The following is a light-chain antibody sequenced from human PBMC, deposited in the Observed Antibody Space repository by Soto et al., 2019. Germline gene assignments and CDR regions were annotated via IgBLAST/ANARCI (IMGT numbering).Light chain of an antibody. Sequence: EIVMTQSPATLSVSPGERATLSCRASQSVSSNLAWYQQKPGQAPRLLIYGASTRATGIPARFSGSGSGTEFTLTISSLQSEDFAVYYCQQYNNWRLTFGGGTKVGIK. V-gene: IGKV3-15*01. CDR1: QSVSSN. CDR3: QQYNNWRLT. J-gene: IGKJ4*01. CDR2: GAS.